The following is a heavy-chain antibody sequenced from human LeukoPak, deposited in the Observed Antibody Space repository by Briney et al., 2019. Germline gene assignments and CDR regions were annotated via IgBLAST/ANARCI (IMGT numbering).Heavy chain of an antibody. D-gene: IGHD3-16*01. CDR1: GASITTYY. CDR2: IFYSGNT. CDR3: ARLFDS. V-gene: IGHV4-59*04. J-gene: IGHJ4*02. Sequence: PSETLSLTCSVSGASITTYYWNWIRQPPGKGLEWIGKIFYSGNTYYSPSLQSRVTMSADTSKNQFSLRLSSVTAADTALYYCARLFDSWGQGIQVTVSS.